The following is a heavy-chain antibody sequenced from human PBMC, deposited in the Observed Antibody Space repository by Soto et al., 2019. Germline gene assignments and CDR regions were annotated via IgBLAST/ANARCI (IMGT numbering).Heavy chain of an antibody. D-gene: IGHD3-22*01. CDR2: INHSGGT. Sequence: LSLTCAVYGGSFSAYYWSWIRQPPVKGLEWIGEINHSGGTSYNPSLKSRVTISVDTSKSQFSLKLTSVTAADRAVYYCARGSVDTVDISGFYEYWGQGTRITVSS. V-gene: IGHV4-34*01. CDR3: ARGSVDTVDISGFYEY. J-gene: IGHJ4*02. CDR1: GGSFSAYY.